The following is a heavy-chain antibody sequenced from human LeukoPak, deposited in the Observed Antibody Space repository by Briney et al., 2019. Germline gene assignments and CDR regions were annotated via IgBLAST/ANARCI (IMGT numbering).Heavy chain of an antibody. Sequence: ASVKVSCEASGYTFTSYAMHWVRQAPGQRLEWMGWINAGNGNTKYSQKFQGRVTITRDTSASTAYMELSSLRSEDTAVYYCARVRSGSYLFDYWGQGTLVTVSS. CDR1: GYTFTSYA. J-gene: IGHJ4*02. V-gene: IGHV1-3*01. CDR2: INAGNGNT. CDR3: ARVRSGSYLFDY. D-gene: IGHD1-26*01.